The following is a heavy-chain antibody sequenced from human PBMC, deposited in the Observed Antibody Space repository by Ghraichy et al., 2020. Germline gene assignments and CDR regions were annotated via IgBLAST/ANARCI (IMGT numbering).Heavy chain of an antibody. CDR3: ARDPDQLLRGWGADY. V-gene: IGHV3-7*01. Sequence: GGSLRLSCAASGFTFSSYWMSWVRQAPGKGLEWVANIKQDGSEKYYVDSVKGRFTISRDNAKNSLYLQMNSLRAEDTAVYYCARDPDQLLRGWGADYWGQGTLVTVSS. CDR2: IKQDGSEK. CDR1: GFTFSSYW. D-gene: IGHD2-2*01. J-gene: IGHJ4*02.